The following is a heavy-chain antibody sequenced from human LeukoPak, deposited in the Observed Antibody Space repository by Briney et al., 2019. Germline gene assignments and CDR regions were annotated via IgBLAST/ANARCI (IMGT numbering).Heavy chain of an antibody. J-gene: IGHJ5*02. Sequence: SETLSLTCTVSGGSISSSSYYWGWIRQPPGKGLEWIGSIYYSGSTYYNPSLKSRVTISVDTSKNQFSLKLSSVTAADTAVYYCARQSEQYYYDRSGYYYNWFDPWGQGTLVTVSS. CDR3: ARQSEQYYYDRSGYYYNWFDP. V-gene: IGHV4-39*01. D-gene: IGHD3-22*01. CDR2: IYYSGST. CDR1: GGSISSSSYY.